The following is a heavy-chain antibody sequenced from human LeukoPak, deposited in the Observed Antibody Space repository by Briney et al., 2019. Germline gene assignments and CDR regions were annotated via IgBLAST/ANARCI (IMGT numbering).Heavy chain of an antibody. CDR1: GYSISSGYY. CDR3: ARTINYFDY. V-gene: IGHV4-38-2*02. D-gene: IGHD3-3*01. CDR2: IYHSGST. Sequence: PSETLSLTCTVSGYSISSGYYWGWIRQPPGKGLEWIGSIYHSGSTYYNPSLKSRVTISVDTSKNQFSLKLSSVTAADTAVYYCARTINYFDYWGQGTLVTASS. J-gene: IGHJ4*02.